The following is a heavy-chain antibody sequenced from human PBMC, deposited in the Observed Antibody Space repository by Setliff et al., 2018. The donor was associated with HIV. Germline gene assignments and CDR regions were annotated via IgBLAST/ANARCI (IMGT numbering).Heavy chain of an antibody. CDR3: AKDDSSGSYFDY. CDR1: GFTFSDHY. CDR2: ISKSGDYS. D-gene: IGHD3-22*01. Sequence: GGSLRLSCAASGFTFSDHYMNWVRQAPGKGLEWVSYISKSGDYSNYADSVKGRFTISRDNSKNTLYLQMNSLRAEDTAVYYCAKDDSSGSYFDYWGQGTLVTVSS. V-gene: IGHV3-11*05. J-gene: IGHJ4*02.